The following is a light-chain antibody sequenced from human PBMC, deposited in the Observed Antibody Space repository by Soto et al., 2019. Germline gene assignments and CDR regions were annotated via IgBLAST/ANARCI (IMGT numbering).Light chain of an antibody. CDR2: KAS. CDR3: QQYNSYSRT. Sequence: IQLTQSPSALSASVGDRVSITCRASQSINGWLAWYQQKPGQAPNLLIYKASTLESGVPSRFSGSGSGTEFTLTISSLQPDDFATYYCQQYNSYSRTFGQGTKVDIK. J-gene: IGKJ1*01. CDR1: QSINGW. V-gene: IGKV1-5*03.